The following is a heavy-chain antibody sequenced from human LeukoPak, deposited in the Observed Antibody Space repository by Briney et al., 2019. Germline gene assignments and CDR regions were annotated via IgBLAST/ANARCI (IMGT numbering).Heavy chain of an antibody. CDR2: INKDGRQT. V-gene: IGHV3-7*01. CDR1: GFTFSTSW. Sequence: GGSLRLSCVVSGFTFSTSWMAWVRQAPGKGLEWLANINKDGRQTYYVDSVKGRFTTSRDNAENSLHLQMNSLRAEDTAVYYCATSLDAPGNYWGQGSLVTVSS. CDR3: ATSLDAPGNY. J-gene: IGHJ4*02. D-gene: IGHD6-13*01.